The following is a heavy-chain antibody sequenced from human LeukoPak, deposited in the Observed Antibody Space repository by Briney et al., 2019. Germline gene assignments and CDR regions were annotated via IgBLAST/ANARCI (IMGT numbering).Heavy chain of an antibody. V-gene: IGHV4-34*01. CDR1: SGSFSGYY. J-gene: IGHJ5*02. CDR3: ARPRYTGALQEPLDP. CDR2: INHSGST. D-gene: IGHD1-26*01. Sequence: SETLSLTCAVYSGSFSGYYWSWIRQPPGKGLEWIGEINHSGSTNYNPSLKGRVTISVDTSKNQFSLKLSSVTAADTAVYYCARPRYTGALQEPLDPWGQGTLVTVSS.